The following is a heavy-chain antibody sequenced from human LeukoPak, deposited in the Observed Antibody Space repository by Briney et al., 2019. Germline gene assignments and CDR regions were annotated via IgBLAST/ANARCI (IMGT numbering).Heavy chain of an antibody. J-gene: IGHJ4*02. CDR3: VRGDKRDY. V-gene: IGHV3-21*01. Sequence: GGSLRLSCAASGFTFSRYSMNWVRQAPGRGLEWVSSISISSNYKYYPDSLKGRFTISRDNAESSVYLQVNSLRVEDTAVYYCVRGDKRDYWGQGTLVTVSS. CDR2: ISISSNYK. CDR1: GFTFSRYS. D-gene: IGHD5-24*01.